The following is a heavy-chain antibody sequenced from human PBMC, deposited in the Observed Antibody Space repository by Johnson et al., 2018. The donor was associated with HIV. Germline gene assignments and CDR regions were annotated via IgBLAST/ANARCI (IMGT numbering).Heavy chain of an antibody. CDR2: IRYDGSNK. CDR3: AKGASITMIVAVVRAFDI. Sequence: VQLVESGGGLVQPGGSLRLSCAVSGFTFSSYGMHWVRQAPGKGLEWVAFIRYDGSNKYYADSVKGRFTISRDNSKNTLYLQMNSLRAEDTAVYYCAKGASITMIVAVVRAFDIWGQGTMVTVSS. D-gene: IGHD3-22*01. V-gene: IGHV3-30*02. J-gene: IGHJ3*02. CDR1: GFTFSSYG.